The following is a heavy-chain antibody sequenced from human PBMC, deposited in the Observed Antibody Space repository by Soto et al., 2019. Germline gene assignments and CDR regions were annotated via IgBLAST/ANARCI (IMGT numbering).Heavy chain of an antibody. CDR1: GGTFSSYA. J-gene: IGHJ6*02. CDR2: IIPIFGTA. V-gene: IGHV1-69*13. Sequence: SVKVSCKASGGTFSSYAISWVRQAPGQGLEWMGGIIPIFGTANYAQKFQGRVTITADESTSTAYMELSSLRSEDTAVYYCARVTVEMATINYYYYGMDVWGQGTTVTV. D-gene: IGHD5-12*01. CDR3: ARVTVEMATINYYYYGMDV.